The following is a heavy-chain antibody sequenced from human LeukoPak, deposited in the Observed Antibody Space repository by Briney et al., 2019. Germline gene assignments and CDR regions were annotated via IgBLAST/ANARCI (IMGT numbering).Heavy chain of an antibody. Sequence: SETLSLTCAVSADSFSSHYWTWIRQPPGKGLEWIGYISYIGSTNYNPSPKSRVTISIDTSKNQFSLKLSSVTAADTAVYYCARGEMATIYFDYWGQGTLVTVSS. CDR1: ADSFSSHY. CDR3: ARGEMATIYFDY. J-gene: IGHJ4*02. D-gene: IGHD5-24*01. CDR2: ISYIGST. V-gene: IGHV4-59*11.